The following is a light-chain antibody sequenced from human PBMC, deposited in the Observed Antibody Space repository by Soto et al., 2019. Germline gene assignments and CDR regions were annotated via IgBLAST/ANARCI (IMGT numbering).Light chain of an antibody. V-gene: IGKV3D-15*01. CDR2: DAS. J-gene: IGKJ4*01. CDR1: QNVRSY. CDR3: QQYNNWHPLT. Sequence: EIVLTQSPVTLSLSPGESATLSCRASQNVRSYLAWYQQKPGQAPRLLIYDASTRATGIPARFSGSGSGTEFTLTISSLQSKDFAVYYCQQYNNWHPLTFGGGTKVDI.